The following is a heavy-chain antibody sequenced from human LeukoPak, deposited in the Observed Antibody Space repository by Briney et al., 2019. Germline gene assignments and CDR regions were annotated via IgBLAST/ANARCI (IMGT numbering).Heavy chain of an antibody. J-gene: IGHJ4*02. CDR2: IYHSGST. CDR1: GGSISSSNW. D-gene: IGHD3-22*01. V-gene: IGHV4-4*02. Sequence: SGTLSLTCAVSGGSISSSNWWSWVRQPPGKGLEWIGEIYHSGSTNYNPPLKSRVTISVDKSKNQFSLKLSSVTAADTAVYYCARVGSYFGSSFNYDSSGYYDYWGQGTLVTVSS. CDR3: ARVGSYFGSSFNYDSSGYYDY.